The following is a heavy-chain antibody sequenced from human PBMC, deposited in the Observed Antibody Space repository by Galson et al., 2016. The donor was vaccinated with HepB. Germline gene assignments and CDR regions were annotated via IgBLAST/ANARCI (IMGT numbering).Heavy chain of an antibody. CDR2: MDNRGNYN. Sequence: SLRLSCAASGFNFGFYSMNWVRQAPGKGLEWTSYMDNRGNYNYYADSVKGRFTISRDNTKNSLYLQMNSLRAEDTAVYYCAKDGRIYCSSASCHDHFHYWGQGTLVTVSS. J-gene: IGHJ4*02. CDR1: GFNFGFYS. CDR3: AKDGRIYCSSASCHDHFHY. D-gene: IGHD2-2*01. V-gene: IGHV3-21*05.